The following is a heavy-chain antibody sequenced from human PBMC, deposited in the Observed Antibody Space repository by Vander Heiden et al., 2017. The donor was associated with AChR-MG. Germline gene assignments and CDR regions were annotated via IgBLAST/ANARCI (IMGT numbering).Heavy chain of an antibody. V-gene: IGHV3-66*01. Sequence: EVQLVESGGGLVQPGGSLRLSWPASGFPVPSTYMSWVRQAPGKGLEWVSVIYSGGSTYYADSVKGRFTISRDNSKNTVYLQMNSLRVEDTAVYYCARGTTVTTSDYWGQGTLVTVSS. CDR3: ARGTTVTTSDY. D-gene: IGHD4-17*01. J-gene: IGHJ4*02. CDR2: IYSGGST. CDR1: GFPVPSTY.